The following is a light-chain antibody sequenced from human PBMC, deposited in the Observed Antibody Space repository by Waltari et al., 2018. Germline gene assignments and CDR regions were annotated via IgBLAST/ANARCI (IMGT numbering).Light chain of an antibody. V-gene: IGLV2-14*03. CDR1: SSAVVGYNY. J-gene: IGLJ2*01. Sequence: QSDLSQPASMSGSPGQSITISCTGTSSAVVGYNYLSWYQEYPGKAPKLIIYDVKNRPSGVSNRFSGSKSGNTASLTISGLQAEDEADYYCSSYTSTSTVLFGGGTKVTVL. CDR3: SSYTSTSTVL. CDR2: DVK.